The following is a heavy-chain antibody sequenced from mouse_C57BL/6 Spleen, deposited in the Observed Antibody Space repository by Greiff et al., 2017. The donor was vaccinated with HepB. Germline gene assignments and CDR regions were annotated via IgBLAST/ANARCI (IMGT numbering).Heavy chain of an antibody. CDR2: ISNGGGST. D-gene: IGHD4-1*01. CDR1: GFTFSDYY. Sequence: VQLKQSGGGLVQPGGSLKLSCAASGFTFSDYYMYWVRQTPEKRLEWVAYISNGGGSTYYPDTVKGRFTISRDNAKNTLYLQMSRLKSEDTAMYYCARRELGFYYAMDYWGQGTSVTVSS. CDR3: ARRELGFYYAMDY. J-gene: IGHJ4*01. V-gene: IGHV5-12*01.